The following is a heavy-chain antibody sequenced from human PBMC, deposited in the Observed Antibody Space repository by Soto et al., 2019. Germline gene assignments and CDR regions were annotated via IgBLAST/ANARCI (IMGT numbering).Heavy chain of an antibody. CDR1: GGSISSGGYS. J-gene: IGHJ6*02. D-gene: IGHD2-15*01. Sequence: PSETLSLTCAVSGGSISSGGYSWSWIRQPPGKGLEWIGYIYHSGSTYYNPSLKSRVTISVDRSKNQFSLKLSSVTAADTAVYYCARAPGRNYGMDVWGQGTTVTVSS. CDR2: IYHSGST. CDR3: ARAPGRNYGMDV. V-gene: IGHV4-30-2*01.